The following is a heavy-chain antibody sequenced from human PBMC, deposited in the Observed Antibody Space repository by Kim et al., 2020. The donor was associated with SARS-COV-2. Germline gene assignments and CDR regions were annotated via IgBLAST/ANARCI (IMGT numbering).Heavy chain of an antibody. D-gene: IGHD2-21*01. Sequence: SVKVSCKASGGTFSSYAISWVRQAPGQGLEWMGGIIPIFGTANYAQKFQGRVTITADESTSTAYMELSSLRSEDTAVYYCARDRPAGTYCGGDCYSGEGAFDIWGQGTMVTVSS. CDR2: IIPIFGTA. J-gene: IGHJ3*02. CDR3: ARDRPAGTYCGGDCYSGEGAFDI. V-gene: IGHV1-69*13. CDR1: GGTFSSYA.